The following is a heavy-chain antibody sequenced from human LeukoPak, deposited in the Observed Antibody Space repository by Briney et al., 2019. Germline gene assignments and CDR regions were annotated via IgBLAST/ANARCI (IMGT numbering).Heavy chain of an antibody. CDR3: VRHPGSYDVLAGYSYYFDY. CDR1: GFTFCSYW. J-gene: IGHJ4*02. D-gene: IGHD3-9*01. V-gene: IGHV3-7*01. Sequence: GGCLRLSCVASGFTFCSYWMSCVRQAPGKGLEWGANIKHEGSDQYHAESVWGRYTISRDNAKNSLYLEMNSLRAEDTAVYFCVRHPGSYDVLAGYSYYFDYWGQGTLVTVSS. CDR2: IKHEGSDQ.